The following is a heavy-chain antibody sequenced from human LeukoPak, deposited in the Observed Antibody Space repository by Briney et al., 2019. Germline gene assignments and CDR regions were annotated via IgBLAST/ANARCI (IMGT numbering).Heavy chain of an antibody. CDR2: ISSSSSYI. CDR3: ARAIVGFDAFDI. V-gene: IGHV3-21*01. Sequence: GGSLRLSCAASGFTFSSYSMNWVRQAPGKELEWVSSISSSSSYIYYADSVKGRFTISRDNAKNSLYLQMNSLRAEDTAVYYCARAIVGFDAFDIWGQGTMVTVSS. D-gene: IGHD2-21*01. J-gene: IGHJ3*02. CDR1: GFTFSSYS.